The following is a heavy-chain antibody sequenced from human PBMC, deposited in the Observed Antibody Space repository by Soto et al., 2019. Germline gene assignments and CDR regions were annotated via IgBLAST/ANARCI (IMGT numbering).Heavy chain of an antibody. CDR3: GGKAWGAFDY. J-gene: IGHJ4*01. Sequence: QVQLVQSGAEVKKPGASVKVSCKASGYTFTSYGISWVRQAPGQGLEWMGWISAYNGNTNYAQKLKAGVTMTQATPTRTANMGLRSLGSNDTALYYGGGKAWGAFDYWGKEPRS. CDR1: GYTFTSYG. V-gene: IGHV1-18*01. CDR2: ISAYNGNT. D-gene: IGHD3-16*01.